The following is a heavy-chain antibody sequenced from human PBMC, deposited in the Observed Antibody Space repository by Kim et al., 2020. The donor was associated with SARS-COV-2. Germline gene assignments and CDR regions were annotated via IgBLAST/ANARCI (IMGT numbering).Heavy chain of an antibody. J-gene: IGHJ6*02. Sequence: ASVKVSCKASGYTFTSYYMHWVRQAPGQGLEWMRIINPSGGSTSYAQKFQGRVTMTRDTSTSTVYMELSSLRSEDTAVYYCARDVGYCSSTSCPGLCLFCHYYYYGMDVWGQGTTVTVSS. D-gene: IGHD2-2*01. CDR1: GYTFTSYY. V-gene: IGHV1-46*01. CDR3: ARDVGYCSSTSCPGLCLFCHYYYYGMDV. CDR2: INPSGGST.